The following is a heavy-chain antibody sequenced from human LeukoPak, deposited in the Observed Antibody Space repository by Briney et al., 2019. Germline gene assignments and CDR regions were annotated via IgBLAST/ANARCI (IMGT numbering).Heavy chain of an antibody. V-gene: IGHV1-8*01. J-gene: IGHJ6*02. D-gene: IGHD6-19*01. CDR1: GYTFTSYD. Sequence: GASVKVSCKASGYTFTSYDINWVRQATGQGLEWMGWMNPNSGNTGYAQKFQGRVTMTRNTSISTAYMELSSLRSEDTAVYYCAREIYSSGWYPYYYYGMDVWGQGTTVTVSS. CDR3: AREIYSSGWYPYYYYGMDV. CDR2: MNPNSGNT.